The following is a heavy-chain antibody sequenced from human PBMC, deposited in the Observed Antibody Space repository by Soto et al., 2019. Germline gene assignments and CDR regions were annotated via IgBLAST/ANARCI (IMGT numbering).Heavy chain of an antibody. CDR2: ISAYNGNT. D-gene: IGHD1-26*01. J-gene: IGHJ4*02. Sequence: QVQLVQSGAEVKKPGASVKVSCQASGYTFTSYGISWVRQAPGQGLERMGWISAYNGNTNYAQKLQDRVTMTTDTSKSTAYMELRSLRSVDTAVYYCARAGTYGSYMSGFLAAALAYGDYWGQGTLVTVSS. CDR3: ARAGTYGSYMSGFLAAALAYGDY. CDR1: GYTFTSYG. V-gene: IGHV1-18*01.